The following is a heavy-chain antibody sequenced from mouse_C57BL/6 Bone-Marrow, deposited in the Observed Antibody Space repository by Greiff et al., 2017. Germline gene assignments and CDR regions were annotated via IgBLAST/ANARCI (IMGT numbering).Heavy chain of an antibody. J-gene: IGHJ2*01. CDR2: IHPNSGST. Sequence: QVQLQQPGAELVKPGASVKLSCKASGYTFTSYWMHWVKQRPGQGLEWIGMIHPNSGSTNYNETFKSKATLTVDKSSSTAYMQLSSLTSEDSAVYYCARPIITTVPYYFDYWGQGTTLTVSS. V-gene: IGHV1-64*01. CDR1: GYTFTSYW. CDR3: ARPIITTVPYYFDY. D-gene: IGHD1-1*01.